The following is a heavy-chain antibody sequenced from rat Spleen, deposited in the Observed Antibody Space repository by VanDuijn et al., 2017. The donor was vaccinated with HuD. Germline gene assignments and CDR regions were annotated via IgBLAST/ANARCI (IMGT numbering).Heavy chain of an antibody. CDR2: ISYSGST. CDR3: AREGTGRVDYFDY. Sequence: EVQLQESGPGLVKPSQSLSLTCSVTGHAITSSYRWNWIRKFPGNKVEWIGHISYSGSTSYNPSLKSRISITRDTSKNQFFLQLNSVTTEDTATYYCAREGTGRVDYFDYWGQGVMVTVSS. D-gene: IGHD5-1*01. J-gene: IGHJ2*01. V-gene: IGHV3-1*01. CDR1: GHAITSSY.